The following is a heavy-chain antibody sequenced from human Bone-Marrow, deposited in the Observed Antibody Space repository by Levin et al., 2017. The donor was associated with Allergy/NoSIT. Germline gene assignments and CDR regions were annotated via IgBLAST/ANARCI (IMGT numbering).Heavy chain of an antibody. J-gene: IGHJ4*02. Sequence: PSETLSLTCTVSGGSIRSGDYYWSWIRQPPGKGLEYIGYIYDGVTTYYNPSLRSRVTISVDASKTRFFLNLSAVTAADTAIYYCARYPHEYYFDLWGQGTLVTVSS. CDR1: GGSIRSGDYY. CDR3: ARYPHEYYFDL. V-gene: IGHV4-30-4*01. CDR2: IYDGVTT.